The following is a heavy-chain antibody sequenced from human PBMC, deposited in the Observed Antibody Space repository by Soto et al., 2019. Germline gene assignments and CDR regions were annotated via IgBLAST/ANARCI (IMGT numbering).Heavy chain of an antibody. CDR1: GGSISSYY. V-gene: IGHV4-59*08. Sequence: QVQLQESGPGLVKPSETLSLTCTVSGGSISSYYWSWIRQPPGKGLEWIGYIYYSGSTNYNPSLKSRVTISVDTSKNQFSLKLSSVTAADTAVYYCARRRGSSSWYYYGMDVWGQGTTVTVSS. CDR2: IYYSGST. J-gene: IGHJ6*02. CDR3: ARRRGSSSWYYYGMDV. D-gene: IGHD6-13*01.